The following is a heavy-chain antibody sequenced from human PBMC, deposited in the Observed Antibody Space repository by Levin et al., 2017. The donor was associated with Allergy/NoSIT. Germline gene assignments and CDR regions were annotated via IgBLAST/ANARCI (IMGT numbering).Heavy chain of an antibody. CDR2: IYYSGST. V-gene: IGHV4-59*08. D-gene: IGHD3-22*01. Sequence: PSETLSLTCTVSGGSISSYYWSWIRQPPGKGLEWIGYIYYSGSTNYNPSLKSRVTISVDTSKNQFSLKLSSVTAADTAVYYCARQLYYYDSSGYLDYWGQGTLVTVSS. J-gene: IGHJ4*02. CDR3: ARQLYYYDSSGYLDY. CDR1: GGSISSYY.